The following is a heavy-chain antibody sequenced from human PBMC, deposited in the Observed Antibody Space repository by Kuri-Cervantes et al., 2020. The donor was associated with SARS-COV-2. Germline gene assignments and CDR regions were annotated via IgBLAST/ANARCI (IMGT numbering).Heavy chain of an antibody. D-gene: IGHD2-21*01. CDR3: AKDRVGVQDF. V-gene: IGHV3-30*18. Sequence: GESLKISCAASGFNFSRTDMHWVRQAPGKGLEWVAVISHDGKNKKCIASGKGRFTISRDISQNTLYLHMKSLRSEDTAMYYCAKDRVGVQDFWGQGTLVTVSS. CDR2: ISHDGKNK. CDR1: GFNFSRTD. J-gene: IGHJ4*02.